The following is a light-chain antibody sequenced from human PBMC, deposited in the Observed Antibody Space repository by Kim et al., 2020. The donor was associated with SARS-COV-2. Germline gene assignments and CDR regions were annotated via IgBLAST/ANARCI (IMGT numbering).Light chain of an antibody. CDR1: QSLVYSDGNTY. Sequence: DVVMTQSPLSLPVTLGQPASISCRSSQSLVYSDGNTYLNWFQQRPGQSPRRLIYKVSNRDSGVPDRFSGSGSGTDFTLKISRVEAEDVGVYYYMQGIRPITFGQGTRLEIK. J-gene: IGKJ5*01. CDR3: MQGIRPIT. CDR2: KVS. V-gene: IGKV2-30*01.